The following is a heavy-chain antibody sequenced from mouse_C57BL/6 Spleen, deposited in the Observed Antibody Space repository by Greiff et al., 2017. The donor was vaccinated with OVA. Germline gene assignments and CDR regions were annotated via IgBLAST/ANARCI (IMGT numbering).Heavy chain of an antibody. J-gene: IGHJ4*01. CDR3: AKNGNDPGAMDY. Sequence: VKVVESGPGLVQPSQSLSITCTVSGFSLTSYGVHWVRQSPGKGLEWLGVIWRGGSTDYNAAFMSRLSITKDNSKSQVFFKMNSLQADDTAIYYCAKNGNDPGAMDYWGQGTSVTVSS. D-gene: IGHD2-3*01. CDR2: IWRGGST. CDR1: GFSLTSYG. V-gene: IGHV2-5*01.